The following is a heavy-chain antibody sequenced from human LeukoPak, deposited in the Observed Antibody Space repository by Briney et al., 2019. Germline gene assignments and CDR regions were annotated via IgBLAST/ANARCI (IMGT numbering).Heavy chain of an antibody. V-gene: IGHV4-59*12. D-gene: IGHD5-18*01. CDR3: ARDVDTAMAWNY. J-gene: IGHJ4*02. CDR1: GGSISSYY. CDR2: IYYSGST. Sequence: SETLSLTCTVSGGSISSYYWSWIRQPPGKGLEWIGYIYYSGSTNYNPSLKSRVTMSVDTSKNQSSLKLSSVTAADTAVYYCARDVDTAMAWNYWGQGTLVTVSS.